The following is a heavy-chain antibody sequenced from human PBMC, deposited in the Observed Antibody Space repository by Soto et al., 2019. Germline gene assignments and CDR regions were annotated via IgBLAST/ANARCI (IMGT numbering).Heavy chain of an antibody. V-gene: IGHV1-46*01. Sequence: QVQLVQSGAEVKKPGASVKVSCKASGYTFTSYYMHWVRQAPGQGLEWMGIINPSGGSTSYAQKFQGRVTMTRDTSTSTVYMELSSLRSEDTAVYYCARPASERLARELFGELSWFDPWGQGTLVTVSS. J-gene: IGHJ5*02. CDR3: ARPASERLARELFGELSWFDP. CDR1: GYTFTSYY. D-gene: IGHD3-10*02. CDR2: INPSGGST.